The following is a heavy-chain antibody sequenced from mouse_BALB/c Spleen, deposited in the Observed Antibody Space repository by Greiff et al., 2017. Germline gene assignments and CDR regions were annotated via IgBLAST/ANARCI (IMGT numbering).Heavy chain of an antibody. J-gene: IGHJ4*01. CDR3: SRRCKGSYVMDY. D-gene: IGHD1-1*02. CDR2: IDSNGGST. CDR1: GFTFSSYG. V-gene: IGHV5-6-3*01. Sequence: EVQRVESGGGLVQPGGSLKLSCAASGFTFSSYGMSWVRQTPDKRLELVATIDSNGGSTYYPDSVKGRFTISRDKAKNTLYLQMSSLKSEDTAMYYYSRRCKGSYVMDYWGQGTSVTVSS.